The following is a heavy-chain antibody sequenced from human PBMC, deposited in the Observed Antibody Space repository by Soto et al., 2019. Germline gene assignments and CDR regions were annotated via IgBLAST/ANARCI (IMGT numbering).Heavy chain of an antibody. J-gene: IGHJ4*02. CDR3: AKDVGSRPVAYYFDY. CDR2: ISGSGGST. Sequence: EVQLLESGGGLVQPGGSLRLSCAASGFTFSSYVMSWVRQAPGKGLEWVSAISGSGGSTYYADSVKGRFTISRDNSKNTLYLQMNSLRAEDTAVYYCAKDVGSRPVAYYFDYWGQGTLVTVSS. D-gene: IGHD1-26*01. V-gene: IGHV3-23*01. CDR1: GFTFSSYV.